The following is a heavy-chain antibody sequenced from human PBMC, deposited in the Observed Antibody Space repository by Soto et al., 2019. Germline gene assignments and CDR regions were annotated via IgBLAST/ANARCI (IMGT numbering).Heavy chain of an antibody. Sequence: ASVKVSCKVSGYTLTELSMHCVRQAPRKGLEWMGCFDPEDGETIYAQKYQGRITMTEDTSTDTAYMELSSLRSEDTAVYYCATDADWNGGLDYWGQGTLVTVSS. J-gene: IGHJ4*02. CDR1: GYTLTELS. D-gene: IGHD1-1*01. V-gene: IGHV1-24*01. CDR3: ATDADWNGGLDY. CDR2: FDPEDGET.